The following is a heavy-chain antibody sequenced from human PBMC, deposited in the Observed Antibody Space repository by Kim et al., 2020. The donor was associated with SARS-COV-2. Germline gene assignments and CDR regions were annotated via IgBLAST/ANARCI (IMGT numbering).Heavy chain of an antibody. CDR3: PKEMGLRGGYDYSGLVV. V-gene: IGHV1-69*13. CDR1: GGSFSSFD. J-gene: IGHJ6*01. D-gene: IGHD3-3*01. Sequence: SVKVSCKASGGSFSSFDISWVRQAPGQGLEWLGQSIPLFGTPCYEQKFKGRVTTTADESTSTASLELSSLRPDDTAAYYCPKEMGLRGGYDYSGLVVW. CDR2: SIPLFGTP.